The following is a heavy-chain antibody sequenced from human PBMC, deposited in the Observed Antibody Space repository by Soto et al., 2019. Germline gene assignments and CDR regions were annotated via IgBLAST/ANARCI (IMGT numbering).Heavy chain of an antibody. Sequence: EVQLVESGGGLVKPGGSLRLSCAASGFTFSSYSMNWVRQAPGKGLEWVSSIRSSSSYIYYADSVKGGFTISRDNAKNSLDLEMNCLRAEDTGGYYCARDGYGYLGDYWGQGTLVTVAS. D-gene: IGHD5-18*01. CDR3: ARDGYGYLGDY. J-gene: IGHJ4*02. CDR1: GFTFSSYS. CDR2: IRSSSSYI. V-gene: IGHV3-21*01.